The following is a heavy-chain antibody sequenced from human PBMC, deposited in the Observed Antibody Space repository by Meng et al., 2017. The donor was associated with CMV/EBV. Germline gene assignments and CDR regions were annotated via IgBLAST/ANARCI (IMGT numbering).Heavy chain of an antibody. V-gene: IGHV4-30-4*08. CDR1: GGSISSGDYY. D-gene: IGHD1-14*01. Sequence: QVQLKESGRGLVKPSQTLSLTCTVSGGSISSGDYYWSWIRQPPGKGLEWIGYIYYSGSTYYNPSLKSRVTISVDTSKNQFSLKLSSVTAADTAVYYCARVTSRVAGAFDYWGQGTLVTVSS. CDR2: IYYSGST. J-gene: IGHJ4*02. CDR3: ARVTSRVAGAFDY.